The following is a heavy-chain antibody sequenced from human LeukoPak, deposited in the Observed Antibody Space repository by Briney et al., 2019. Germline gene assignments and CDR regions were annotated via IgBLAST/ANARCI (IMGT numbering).Heavy chain of an antibody. J-gene: IGHJ6*03. CDR3: ARDISFYYYYMDV. CDR2: VNPSGGNT. V-gene: IGHV1-46*01. D-gene: IGHD2-2*01. CDR1: GYTFTSFY. Sequence: GASVKVSCKXSGYTFTSFYIHWVRQAPGQGLEWMGIVNPSGGNTYYAQKFQGRATLTRDTATSTVHMELSRLRSEDTAVYYCARDISFYYYYMDVWGKGTTVTVSS.